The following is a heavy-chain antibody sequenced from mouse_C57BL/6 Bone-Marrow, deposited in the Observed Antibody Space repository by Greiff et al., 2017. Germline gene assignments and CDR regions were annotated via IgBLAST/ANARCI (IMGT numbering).Heavy chain of an antibody. Sequence: QVQLQQPGAELVKPGASVKLSCKASGYTFTSYWIPWVKQRPGRGLEWIGGIYPGSGGTNYNEKFKSKATLTVDTTSSTAYMQLSSLTSEDAAVYYCGSMDLGRLDARYYGGQGTAVTVTS. CDR1: GYTFTSYW. CDR3: GSMDLGRLDARYY. V-gene: IGHV1-55*01. J-gene: IGHJ4*01. CDR2: IYPGSGGT. D-gene: IGHD1-1*02.